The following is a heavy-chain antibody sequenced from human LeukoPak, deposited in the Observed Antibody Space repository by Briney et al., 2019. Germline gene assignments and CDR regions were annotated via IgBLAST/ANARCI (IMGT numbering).Heavy chain of an antibody. CDR1: GHTFTRSA. V-gene: IGHV1-3*01. J-gene: IGHJ4*02. D-gene: IGHD3-10*01. Sequence: ASVKVSCKASGHTFTRSAMHWVRQAPGQRLKWMGWINAGNGNTKYSQKFQGRVTFTRDTSASTAYVELSSLRSEDTAVYYCGTPPDRLLWFGEPPVYWGQGTLVTVSS. CDR3: GTPPDRLLWFGEPPVY. CDR2: INAGNGNT.